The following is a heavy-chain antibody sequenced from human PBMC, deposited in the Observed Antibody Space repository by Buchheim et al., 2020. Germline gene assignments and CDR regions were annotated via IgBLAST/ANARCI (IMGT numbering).Heavy chain of an antibody. J-gene: IGHJ6*02. CDR3: ARDPVRQLALKYYYGMDV. CDR1: GFTFSSYG. Sequence: QVQLVESGGGVVQPGRSLRLSCVASGFTFSSYGMHWVRQAPGKGLEWVAVIWHDGRNKYYADSVKGRFTISRDNPKDTLYLQMNSLKDEDTAVYYCARDPVRQLALKYYYGMDVWGQGTT. CDR2: IWHDGRNK. V-gene: IGHV3-33*01. D-gene: IGHD6-6*01.